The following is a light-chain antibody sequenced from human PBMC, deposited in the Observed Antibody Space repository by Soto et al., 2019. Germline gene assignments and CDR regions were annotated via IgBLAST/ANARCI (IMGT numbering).Light chain of an antibody. CDR1: SGSIASNY. Sequence: NFMLTQPHSVSESPGKTVTISCTRSSGSIASNYVQWYQQRPGSSPTTEIYEDNQRPSGVPDRFSGSIDSSSNSASLTISGLKTEDEADYYCQSYDSSNQGVFGGGTKVTVL. CDR3: QSYDSSNQGV. V-gene: IGLV6-57*01. CDR2: EDN. J-gene: IGLJ3*02.